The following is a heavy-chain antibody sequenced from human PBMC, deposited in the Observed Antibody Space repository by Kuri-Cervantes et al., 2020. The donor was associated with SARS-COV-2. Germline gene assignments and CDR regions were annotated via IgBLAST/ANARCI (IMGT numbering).Heavy chain of an antibody. CDR3: ATEVGATNFDH. CDR1: GGSISSGSYY. D-gene: IGHD1-26*01. V-gene: IGHV4-61*02. J-gene: IGHJ4*02. Sequence: LRLSCTVSGGSISSGSYYWSWIRQPAGKGLEWIGRIYTSGSTNYNPSLKSRVTISVDTSKNQFSLKLSSVTAADTAVYYCATEVGATNFDHWGQGIRVTGSS. CDR2: IYTSGST.